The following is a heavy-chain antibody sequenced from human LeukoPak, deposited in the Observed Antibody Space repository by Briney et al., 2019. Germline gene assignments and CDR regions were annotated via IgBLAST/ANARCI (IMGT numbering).Heavy chain of an antibody. J-gene: IGHJ4*02. CDR1: GYTFTDYY. Sequence: WASVKVSCKASGYTFTDYYIHWVRQAPGQGLEWMGWISAYNGNTNYAQKLQGRVTMTTDTSTSTAYMELRSLRSDDTAVYYCARVPLYDSSGYFDYWGQGTLVTVSS. CDR2: ISAYNGNT. V-gene: IGHV1-18*04. D-gene: IGHD3-22*01. CDR3: ARVPLYDSSGYFDY.